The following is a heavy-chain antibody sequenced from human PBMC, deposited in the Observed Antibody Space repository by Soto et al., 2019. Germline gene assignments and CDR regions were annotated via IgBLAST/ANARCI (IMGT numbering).Heavy chain of an antibody. CDR1: GGTFSSYA. Sequence: QVQLVQSGAEVKKPGSSVKVSCKASGGTFSSYAISWVRQAPGQGLEWMGGIIPIFGTANYAQKFQGRVTITAEDSTSRAYMELSSLRSEDTAVYYCAGKGIAVAVHYYYDGMDVWGQGTTVTVSS. V-gene: IGHV1-69*01. CDR2: IIPIFGTA. J-gene: IGHJ6*02. CDR3: AGKGIAVAVHYYYDGMDV. D-gene: IGHD6-19*01.